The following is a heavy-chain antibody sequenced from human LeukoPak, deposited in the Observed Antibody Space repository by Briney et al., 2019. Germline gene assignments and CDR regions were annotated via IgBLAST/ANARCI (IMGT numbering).Heavy chain of an antibody. V-gene: IGHV4-61*01. CDR3: ARVGCSSTSCYEAYWYFDL. CDR2: IYYSGST. J-gene: IGHJ2*01. D-gene: IGHD2-2*01. CDR1: GGSVSSGSYY. Sequence: SETLSLTCTVSGGSVSSGSYYWSCIRQPPGKGLEWIGYIYYSGSTNYNPSLKSRVTISVDTSKNQFSLKLSSVTAADTAVYYCARVGCSSTSCYEAYWYFDLWGRGTLVTVSS.